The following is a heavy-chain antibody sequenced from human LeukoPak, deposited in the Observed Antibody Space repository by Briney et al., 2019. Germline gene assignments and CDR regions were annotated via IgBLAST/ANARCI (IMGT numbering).Heavy chain of an antibody. CDR1: GVAFTDYA. CDR3: AREREPSTSYFDY. Sequence: PGGSLRLSCAASGVAFTDYAMTWVRQAPGKGLEWVSAISGSGYSTYYADSVKGRFTISRHNSKNTLYLQMNSLRAEDTAVYYCAREREPSTSYFDYWGQGTLVTVSS. CDR2: ISGSGYST. D-gene: IGHD5/OR15-5a*01. V-gene: IGHV3-23*01. J-gene: IGHJ4*02.